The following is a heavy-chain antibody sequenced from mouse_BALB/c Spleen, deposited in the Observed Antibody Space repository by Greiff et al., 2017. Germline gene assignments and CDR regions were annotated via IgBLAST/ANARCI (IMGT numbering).Heavy chain of an antibody. V-gene: IGHV1-69*01. CDR3: AREGASSTYFDY. CDR1: GYTFTDYW. CDR2: IDTSDSYT. D-gene: IGHD5-1*01. Sequence: QVQLLQPGAELVMPGASVKMSCKASGYTFTDYWMHWVKQRPGQGLEWIGAIDTSDSYTSYNQKFKGKATLTVDESSSTAYMQLSSLTSEDSAVYYCAREGASSTYFDYWGQGTTLTVSS. J-gene: IGHJ2*01.